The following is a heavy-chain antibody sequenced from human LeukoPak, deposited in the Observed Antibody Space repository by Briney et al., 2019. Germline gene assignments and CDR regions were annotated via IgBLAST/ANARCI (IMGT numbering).Heavy chain of an antibody. CDR2: IYYSGST. CDR1: GGSISSHY. V-gene: IGHV4-59*11. D-gene: IGHD3-22*01. CDR3: ARLYDSSGYTNWLDP. Sequence: PSETLSLTCTVSGGSISSHYWSWIRQPPGKGLEWIGYIYYSGSTKYNPSLKSRVTISVDTSKNQFSLKLSSVTAADTAAYYRARLYDSSGYTNWLDPWGQGTLVTVSS. J-gene: IGHJ5*02.